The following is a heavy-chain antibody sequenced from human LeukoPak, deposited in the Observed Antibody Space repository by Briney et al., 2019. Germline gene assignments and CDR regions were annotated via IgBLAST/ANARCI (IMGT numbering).Heavy chain of an antibody. Sequence: SETLSLTCAVYGGSFSGYYWSWIRQPPGKGLEWIGEINHSGSTNYNPSLKSRVTISVDTSKNQFSLKLSSVTAADTAVYYCARDRAIFGVVKVVSWFGPWGQGTLVTVSS. CDR1: GGSFSGYY. CDR3: ARDRAIFGVVKVVSWFGP. D-gene: IGHD3-3*01. J-gene: IGHJ5*02. CDR2: INHSGST. V-gene: IGHV4-34*01.